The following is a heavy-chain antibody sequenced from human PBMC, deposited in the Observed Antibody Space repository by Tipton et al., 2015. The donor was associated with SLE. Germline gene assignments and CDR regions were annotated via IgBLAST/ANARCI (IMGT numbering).Heavy chain of an antibody. CDR1: GYTFTSYG. CDR2: INPNSGGT. Sequence: QVQLVQSGPEVKKPGASVKVSCKASGYTFTSYGISWVRQAPGQGLEWMGRINPNSGGTNYAQKFQGRVTMTRDTSISTAYMELSRLRSDDTAVYYCASLRGSSSSEGMDVWGQGTTVTVSS. D-gene: IGHD6-6*01. CDR3: ASLRGSSSSEGMDV. V-gene: IGHV1-2*06. J-gene: IGHJ6*02.